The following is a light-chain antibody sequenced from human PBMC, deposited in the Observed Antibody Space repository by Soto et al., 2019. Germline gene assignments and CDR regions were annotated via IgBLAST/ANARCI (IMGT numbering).Light chain of an antibody. CDR1: QSVSSSY. J-gene: IGKJ4*01. Sequence: IVLTQSPGTLSLSPGERATLSCRASQSVSSSYLAWYQQKPGQAPRLLIYDASNRATGIPARFSGSGSGTDFTLTISSLETEDFAVYYCHQRSDWPLSFGGGTKVDIK. CDR3: HQRSDWPLS. CDR2: DAS. V-gene: IGKV3D-20*02.